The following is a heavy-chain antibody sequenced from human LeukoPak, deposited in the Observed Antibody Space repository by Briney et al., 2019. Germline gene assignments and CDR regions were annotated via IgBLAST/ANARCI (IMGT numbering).Heavy chain of an antibody. V-gene: IGHV3-53*01. CDR1: GFTVSSNY. CDR3: ARDSGPDDAFDI. CDR2: IYSGGRT. Sequence: GGSLRLSCAASGFTVSSNYMSWVRQAPGKGLEWVSFIYSGGRTDYADSVKGRFTISRDNAKNSLYLQMNSLRAEDTAVYYCARDSGPDDAFDIWGQGTMVTVSS. J-gene: IGHJ3*02.